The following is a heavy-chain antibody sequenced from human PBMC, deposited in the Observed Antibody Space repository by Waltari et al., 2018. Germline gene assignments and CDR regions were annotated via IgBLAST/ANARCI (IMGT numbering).Heavy chain of an antibody. V-gene: IGHV3-33*01. D-gene: IGHD3-9*01. J-gene: IGHJ4*02. CDR1: GFTFSSYG. CDR2: IWYDGSNK. CDR3: ARDPGKLVSPYFDY. Sequence: QVQLVESGGGVVQPGRSLRLSCAASGFTFSSYGMHWVRQAPGKGLEWVAVIWYDGSNKYYADSVKGRFTISRDNSKNTLYLQMNSLRAEDTAVYYCARDPGKLVSPYFDYWGQGTLVTVSS.